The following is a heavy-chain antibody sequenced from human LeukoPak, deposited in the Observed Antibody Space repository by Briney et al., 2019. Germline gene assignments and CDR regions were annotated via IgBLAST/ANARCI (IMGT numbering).Heavy chain of an antibody. CDR3: ARGLDYYGSGRHPVLGIVSRDYYYMDV. J-gene: IGHJ6*03. CDR1: GYTFTSYD. Sequence: ASVKVSCKASGYTFTSYDINWVRQATGQGLEWTGWMNPNSGNTGYAQKFQGRVTMTRNTSISTAYMELSSLRSEDTAVYYCARGLDYYGSGRHPVLGIVSRDYYYMDVWGKGTTVTVSS. D-gene: IGHD3-10*01. CDR2: MNPNSGNT. V-gene: IGHV1-8*01.